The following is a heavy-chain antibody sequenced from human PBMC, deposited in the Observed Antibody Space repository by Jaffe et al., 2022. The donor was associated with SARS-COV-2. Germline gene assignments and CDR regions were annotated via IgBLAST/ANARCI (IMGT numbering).Heavy chain of an antibody. V-gene: IGHV4-61*02. CDR3: ARDFLYWGLHDAFDI. D-gene: IGHD7-27*01. CDR2: VYTDGST. J-gene: IGHJ3*02. CDR1: GGSISSGSYY. Sequence: QVLLRESGPGLVKPSETLSLTCTVSGGSISSGSYYWTWIRQPAGKGLEWIGRVYTDGSTNNNPSLRDRVTMSVDTSKNQFSLKLRSVTAADTAVYYCARDFLYWGLHDAFDIWGQGTLVTVSS.